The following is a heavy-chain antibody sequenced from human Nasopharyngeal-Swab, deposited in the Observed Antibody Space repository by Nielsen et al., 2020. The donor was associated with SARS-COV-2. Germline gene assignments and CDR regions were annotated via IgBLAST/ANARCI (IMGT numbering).Heavy chain of an antibody. Sequence: SETLSLTCTVSGGSISSSTYYWAWIRQPPGKGLEWIGSIYYGGSTYYNPSLKSRATISVDTSKNQFSLKLSSVTAADTAVYYCATLSSSWCEYYFDYWGQGTLVTVSS. CDR1: GGSISSSTYY. J-gene: IGHJ4*02. V-gene: IGHV4-39*01. CDR3: ATLSSSWCEYYFDY. D-gene: IGHD6-13*01. CDR2: IYYGGST.